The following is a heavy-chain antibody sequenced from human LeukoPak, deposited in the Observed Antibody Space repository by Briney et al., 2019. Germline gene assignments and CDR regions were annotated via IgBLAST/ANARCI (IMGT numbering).Heavy chain of an antibody. CDR2: IYYSGST. CDR3: ARQAYSSGFDYIDY. Sequence: PSETLSLTCTVSGGSISSYYWSWIRQPPWKGLELIGFIYYSGSTSYNPSLKSRVTISVDTSKSQFSLKLSSVIAADTAVYYCARQAYSSGFDYIDYWGQGTLVTVSS. J-gene: IGHJ4*02. CDR1: GGSISSYY. D-gene: IGHD6-19*01. V-gene: IGHV4-59*08.